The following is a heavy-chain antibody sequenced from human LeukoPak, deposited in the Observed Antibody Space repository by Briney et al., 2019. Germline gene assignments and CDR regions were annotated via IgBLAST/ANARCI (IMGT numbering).Heavy chain of an antibody. D-gene: IGHD4-11*01. V-gene: IGHV3-48*04. CDR1: GFTFSSYS. CDR2: ISSSSSTI. Sequence: GGSLRLSCAASGFTFSSYSMNWVRQAPGKGREWVSYISSSSSTIYYADSVKGRFTISRDNAKNSLYLQMNSLRAEDTAVYYCARVEGLPFDYWGQGTLVTVSS. CDR3: ARVEGLPFDY. J-gene: IGHJ4*02.